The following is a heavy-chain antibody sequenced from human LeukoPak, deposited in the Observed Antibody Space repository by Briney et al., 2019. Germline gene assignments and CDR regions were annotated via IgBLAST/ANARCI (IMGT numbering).Heavy chain of an antibody. CDR2: IYTSGST. CDR1: GDSINSDTYY. V-gene: IGHV4-61*02. J-gene: IGHJ3*02. Sequence: PSQTLSLTCTVSGDSINSDTYYWSWIRQPAGKGLEWIGRIYTSGSTNYNPSLKSRVTISVDTSKNQFSLKLSSVTAADTAVYYCAREKAYCYDSITAFDIWGQGTMVTVSS. D-gene: IGHD3-22*01. CDR3: AREKAYCYDSITAFDI.